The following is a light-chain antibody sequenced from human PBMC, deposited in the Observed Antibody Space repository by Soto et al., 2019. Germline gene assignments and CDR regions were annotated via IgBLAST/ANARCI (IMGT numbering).Light chain of an antibody. V-gene: IGKV1-5*03. CDR3: QHYNSYPWT. CDR2: KAS. CDR1: ESISSW. Sequence: DIQMTQSPSTLSASVGDRVTITCRASESISSWLAWYQQKPGKAPKLLIYKASNLGSGVPSRFSGSGSGTEFTLTISSLQPDDFATYYCQHYNSYPWTFGQGTKVDIK. J-gene: IGKJ1*01.